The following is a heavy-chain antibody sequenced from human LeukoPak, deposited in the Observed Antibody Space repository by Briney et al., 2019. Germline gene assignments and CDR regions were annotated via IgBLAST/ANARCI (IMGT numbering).Heavy chain of an antibody. CDR2: ISGSAYIT. V-gene: IGHV3-23*01. Sequence: GGSLRLSCAASGFTFSSYAMSWVRQAPGKGLEWVSAISGSAYITYFADSVKGRFTISRDNSKNTLYLQMNSLRAEDTAVYYCAKPPSGWYDFDYWGQGTLVTVSS. D-gene: IGHD6-19*01. CDR1: GFTFSSYA. J-gene: IGHJ4*02. CDR3: AKPPSGWYDFDY.